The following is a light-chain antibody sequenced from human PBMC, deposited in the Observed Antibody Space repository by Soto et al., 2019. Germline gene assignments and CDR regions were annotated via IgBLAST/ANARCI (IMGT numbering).Light chain of an antibody. CDR3: SSYTSSSTGV. J-gene: IGLJ1*01. V-gene: IGLV2-14*01. CDR1: SSDVGGYNY. CDR2: EVS. Sequence: QSVLTQHASVSGSPGQSITISCTGTSSDVGGYNYVSWYQQHPGKAPKLMIYEVSNRPSGVSNRFSGSKSGNTASLTISGLQAEDEADYYCSSYTSSSTGVFGTGTKLTVL.